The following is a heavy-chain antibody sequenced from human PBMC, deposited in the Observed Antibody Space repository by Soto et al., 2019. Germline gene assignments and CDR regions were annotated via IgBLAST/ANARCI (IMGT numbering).Heavy chain of an antibody. J-gene: IGHJ5*02. D-gene: IGHD6-19*01. V-gene: IGHV3-23*01. CDR1: GFTFNNYA. CDR2: ITDSGDDT. CDR3: AREIPIGVAGNHWFDH. Sequence: GGSLRLSCAASGFTFNNYAMGWVRQAPGKGLEWVSAITDSGDDTYYIDSVKGRFTISRDNSKSTLYLQMNSLRAEDTAIYYCAREIPIGVAGNHWFDHWGQGTLVTVSS.